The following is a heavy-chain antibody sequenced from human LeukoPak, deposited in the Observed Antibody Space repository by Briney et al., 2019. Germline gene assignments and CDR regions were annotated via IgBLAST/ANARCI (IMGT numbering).Heavy chain of an antibody. CDR2: ISGSGGST. J-gene: IGHJ4*02. V-gene: IGHV3-23*01. CDR1: GFTFSSYA. CDR3: AKDEVYYGSGSYYNGGFDY. D-gene: IGHD3-10*01. Sequence: GGSLRLSCAASGFTFSSYAMSWVRQAPGKGLEWVSAISGSGGSTYYAASVKGRFTISRDNSKNTLYLQMNSLRAEDTAVYYCAKDEVYYGSGSYYNGGFDYWGQGTLVTVSS.